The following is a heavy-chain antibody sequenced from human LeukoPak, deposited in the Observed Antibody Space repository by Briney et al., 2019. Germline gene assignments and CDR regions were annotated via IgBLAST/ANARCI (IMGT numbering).Heavy chain of an antibody. CDR1: GFTLTNYW. V-gene: IGHV3-23*01. CDR2: LCGSGGRT. Sequence: GGSLGLSCEVSGFTLTNYWMRWVRQAPGKALEWVSSLCGSGGRTYYADSVKGRFTISRDNSKNTLYLQMNSLRDEDTAVYYCAKELGRSPSFDYWGQGTLVTVSS. J-gene: IGHJ4*02. CDR3: AKELGRSPSFDY. D-gene: IGHD6-13*01.